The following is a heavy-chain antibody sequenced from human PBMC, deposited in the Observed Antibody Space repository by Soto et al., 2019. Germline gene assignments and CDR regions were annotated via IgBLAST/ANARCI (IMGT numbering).Heavy chain of an antibody. CDR3: ARGDATKIVVTTYYGMDV. D-gene: IGHD4-17*01. J-gene: IGHJ6*02. CDR2: IIPVFGTA. V-gene: IGHV1-69*12. Sequence: QVQLVQSGAEVKKPGSSVKVSCKASGGSLSNYGISWVRQAPGQGLEWMGGIIPVFGTANYAQKIQGRVTITADESTSIVSMDVTSLRSEDTAVYYCARGDATKIVVTTYYGMDVWGQGTTVTVSS. CDR1: GGSLSNYG.